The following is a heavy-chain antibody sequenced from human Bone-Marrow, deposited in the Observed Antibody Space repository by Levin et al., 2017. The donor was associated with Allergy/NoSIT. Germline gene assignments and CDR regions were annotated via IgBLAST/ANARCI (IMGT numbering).Heavy chain of an antibody. D-gene: IGHD6-19*01. CDR2: IRGSGSST. CDR3: AKDQYRSGWTPSNFDY. CDR1: GFSFRSYA. Sequence: LSLTCAASGFSFRSYAMSWVRQAPGKGLEWVSSIRGSGSSTYYADSVKGRFTISRDNSKNTLDLEMNSLRAEDTAVYYCAKDQYRSGWTPSNFDYWGQGTLVTVSS. V-gene: IGHV3-23*01. J-gene: IGHJ4*02.